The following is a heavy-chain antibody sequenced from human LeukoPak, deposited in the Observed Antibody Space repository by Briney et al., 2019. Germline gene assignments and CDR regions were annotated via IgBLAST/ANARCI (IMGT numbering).Heavy chain of an antibody. CDR3: ASQRWLQFGEYYFDY. V-gene: IGHV4-38-2*01. Sequence: GSLRLSCAASGFTFSSYWMSWVRQAPGKGLEWIGSIYHSGSTYYNPSLKSRVTISVDTSKNQFSLKLSSVTAADTAVYYCASQRWLQFGEYYFDYWGQGTLVTVSS. CDR2: IYHSGST. CDR1: GFTFSSYW. D-gene: IGHD5-24*01. J-gene: IGHJ4*02.